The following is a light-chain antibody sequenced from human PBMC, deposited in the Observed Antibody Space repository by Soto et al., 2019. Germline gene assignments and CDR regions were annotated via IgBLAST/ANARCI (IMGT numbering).Light chain of an antibody. V-gene: IGKV3-20*01. J-gene: IGKJ2*01. CDR1: RSVSSRY. CDR3: QQFGDSPPAFT. CDR2: GAS. Sequence: ESMLTQSPGTLSLSPGDRATLSCRASRSVSSRYITWYQQKPGQAPRLLIYGASIRATGIPDRCSGSGSGTDFTLTISRLEAEDFAVYYCQQFGDSPPAFTFGQGTKLEI.